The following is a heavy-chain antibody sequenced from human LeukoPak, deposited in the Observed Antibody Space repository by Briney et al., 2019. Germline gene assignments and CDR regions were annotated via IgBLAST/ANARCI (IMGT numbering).Heavy chain of an antibody. V-gene: IGHV1-8*01. CDR2: MNPNSGNT. CDR1: GYTFTSYD. CDR3: ARGYCSGGSCYSYYYYMDV. Sequence: ASVKVPCKASGYTFTSYDINWVRQATGQGLEWMGWMNPNSGNTGYAQKFQGRVTITRNTSISTAYMELSSLRSEDTAVYYCARGYCSGGSCYSYYYYMDVWGKGTTVTVSS. D-gene: IGHD2-15*01. J-gene: IGHJ6*03.